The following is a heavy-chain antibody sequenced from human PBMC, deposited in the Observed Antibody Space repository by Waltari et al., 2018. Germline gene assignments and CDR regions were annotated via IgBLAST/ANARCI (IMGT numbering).Heavy chain of an antibody. V-gene: IGHV4-38-2*02. J-gene: IGHJ6*03. CDR1: GFTFGNFWM. CDR3: AREDSSSWYLGAMDV. D-gene: IGHD6-13*01. CDR2: IYHSGST. Sequence: VQLVESGGGLVQPGGSLRLSCVGSGFTFGNFWMTWVRQAPGKGLEWIGSIYHSGSTYYNPSLKSRVTISVDTSKNQFSLKLSSVTAADTAVYYCAREDSSSWYLGAMDVWGKGTTVTVSS.